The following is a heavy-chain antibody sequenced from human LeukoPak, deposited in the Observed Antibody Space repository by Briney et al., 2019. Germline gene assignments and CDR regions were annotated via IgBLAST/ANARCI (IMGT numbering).Heavy chain of an antibody. Sequence: GGSLRLSCAASGFTFSSYGMHWVRQAPGKGLEWVTFLRYDGSDKDYADSVKGRFTISRDNSKNTLYLQMNSLRREDTAVYYCAKDAHFLYGGKRDYYFDYWGQGTLVTVSS. V-gene: IGHV3-30*02. CDR3: AKDAHFLYGGKRDYYFDY. J-gene: IGHJ4*02. CDR2: LRYDGSDK. D-gene: IGHD4-23*01. CDR1: GFTFSSYG.